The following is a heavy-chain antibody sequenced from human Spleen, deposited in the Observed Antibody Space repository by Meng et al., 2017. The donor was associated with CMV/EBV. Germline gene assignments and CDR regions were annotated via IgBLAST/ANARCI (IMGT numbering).Heavy chain of an antibody. CDR2: INYSGRT. Sequence: VSGGSISSSTYYWGWIRQPPGKGLEWIGSINYSGRTFYNPSLKSRVTISVDTSKNQFSMKLTSVTAADTAVYYCARDRTSHIRFDPWGQGTLVTVSS. J-gene: IGHJ5*02. D-gene: IGHD2-2*01. V-gene: IGHV4-39*07. CDR3: ARDRTSHIRFDP. CDR1: GGSISSSTYY.